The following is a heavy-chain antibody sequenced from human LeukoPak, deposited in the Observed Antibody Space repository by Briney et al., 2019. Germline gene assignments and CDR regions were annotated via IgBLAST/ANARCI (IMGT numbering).Heavy chain of an antibody. CDR1: GGSFSGYY. J-gene: IGHJ5*02. D-gene: IGHD3-10*01. CDR3: ARILWFGELRNWFDP. CDR2: INHSGST. V-gene: IGHV4-34*01. Sequence: SETLSLTCAVYGGSFSGYYWSWIRQPPGKGLEWIGEINHSGSTNYNPSLKSRVTISVDTSKNQFSLKLSSVTAVDTAVYYCARILWFGELRNWFDPWGQGTLVTVSS.